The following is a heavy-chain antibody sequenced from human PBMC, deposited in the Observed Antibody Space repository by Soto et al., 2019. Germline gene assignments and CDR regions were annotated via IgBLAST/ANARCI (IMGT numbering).Heavy chain of an antibody. CDR1: GGSIISSNW. D-gene: IGHD6-19*01. CDR3: ATTDSSGWHGNAFDI. Sequence: PSETLSLTCAVSGGSIISSNWWSWVRQPPGKGLEWIGEIYHSGSTNYNPSLKSRVTISVDKSKNQFSLKLSSVTAADTAVYYCATTDSSGWHGNAFDIWGQGTMGTVS. CDR2: IYHSGST. J-gene: IGHJ3*02. V-gene: IGHV4-4*02.